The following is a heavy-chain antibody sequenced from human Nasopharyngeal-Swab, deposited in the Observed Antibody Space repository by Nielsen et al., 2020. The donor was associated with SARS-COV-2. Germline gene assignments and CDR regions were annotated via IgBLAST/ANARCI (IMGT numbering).Heavy chain of an antibody. D-gene: IGHD3-10*01. J-gene: IGHJ4*02. V-gene: IGHV3-30*04. CDR3: ARDGEGISLDY. CDR2: ISYDGSNK. Sequence: VCQAPGKGLEWVAVISYDGSNKYYADSVKGRFTISRDNSKNTLYLQMNSLRAEDTAVYYCARDGEGISLDYWGQGTLVTVSS.